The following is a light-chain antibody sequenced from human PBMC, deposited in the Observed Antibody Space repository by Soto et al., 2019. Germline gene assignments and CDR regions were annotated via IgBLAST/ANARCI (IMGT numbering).Light chain of an antibody. CDR1: QSINGW. Sequence: DIQLTQSPSTLSASVGPRLTISCRASQSINGWLAWYQQKKGQAPNLLIYKASTLESGVPSRFSGSGSGTDFTLTISSLEPEDFAVYYCQQRSNWPITFGQGTRLEIK. CDR2: KAS. CDR3: QQRSNWPIT. V-gene: IGKV1-5*03. J-gene: IGKJ5*01.